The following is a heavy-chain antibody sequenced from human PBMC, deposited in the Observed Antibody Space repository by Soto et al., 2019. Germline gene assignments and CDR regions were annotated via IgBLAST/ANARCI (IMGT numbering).Heavy chain of an antibody. CDR2: INHSGST. CDR3: ARARRPTDYIWGSYRSSTNWFDP. D-gene: IGHD3-16*02. J-gene: IGHJ5*02. Sequence: SETLSLTCAVYGGYFSGYYWSWIRQPPGKGLEWIGEINHSGSTNYNPSLKSRVTISVDTSKNQFSLKLSSVTAADTAVYYCARARRPTDYIWGSYRSSTNWFDPWGQGTLVTVSS. V-gene: IGHV4-34*01. CDR1: GGYFSGYY.